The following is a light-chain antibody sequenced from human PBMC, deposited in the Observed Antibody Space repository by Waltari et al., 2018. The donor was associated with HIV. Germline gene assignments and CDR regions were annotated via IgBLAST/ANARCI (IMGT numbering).Light chain of an antibody. CDR2: GNN. J-gene: IGLJ3*02. CDR3: QSYDSSLSGWV. CDR1: SSNIGAGYD. V-gene: IGLV1-40*01. Sequence: QSVLTQPPSVSGAPGPRVTISCTGSSSNIGAGYDVKWYHQLPGTAPKLLISGNNNRPSGVPDRFSGSKSGTSASLAITGLQSEDEADYYCQSYDSSLSGWVFGGGTKVTVL.